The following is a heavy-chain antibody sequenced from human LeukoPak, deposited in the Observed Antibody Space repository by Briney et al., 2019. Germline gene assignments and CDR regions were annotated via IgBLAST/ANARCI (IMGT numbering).Heavy chain of an antibody. V-gene: IGHV1-3*01. CDR3: ARDYSSTSWFDP. Sequence: ASVKVSCKASGYTFTGYYMHWVRQAPGQRLEWMGWINAGNGNTKYSQKFQGRVTITRDTSASTAYMELSSLRSEDTAVYYCARDYSSTSWFDPWGQGTLVTVSS. J-gene: IGHJ5*02. CDR1: GYTFTGYY. CDR2: INAGNGNT. D-gene: IGHD6-19*01.